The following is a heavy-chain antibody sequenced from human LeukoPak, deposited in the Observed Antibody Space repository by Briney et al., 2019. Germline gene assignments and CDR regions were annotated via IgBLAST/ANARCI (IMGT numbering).Heavy chain of an antibody. J-gene: IGHJ4*02. Sequence: PSETLSLTCAVYGGSFSGYYWSWIRQPPGKGLEWIGEINHSGSTNYNPSLKSRVTMSVDTSKNQFSLKLSSVTAADTAVYYCARGPRRIRGVFGYWGQGTLVTVSS. V-gene: IGHV4-34*01. CDR1: GGSFSGYY. D-gene: IGHD3-10*01. CDR2: INHSGST. CDR3: ARGPRRIRGVFGY.